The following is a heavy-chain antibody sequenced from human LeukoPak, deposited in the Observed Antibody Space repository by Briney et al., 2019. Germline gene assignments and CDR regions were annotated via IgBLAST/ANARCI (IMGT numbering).Heavy chain of an antibody. J-gene: IGHJ4*02. D-gene: IGHD3-16*01. V-gene: IGHV4-38-2*02. Sequence: SETLSLTCTVSGYSISSGYYWGWIRQPPGKGLEWIGSIYRSGSTYYNPSLKSRVTISVDTSKNQFSLKLSSVTAADTAVYYCATRLGYYFDYWGQGTLVTVSS. CDR2: IYRSGST. CDR3: ATRLGYYFDY. CDR1: GYSISSGYY.